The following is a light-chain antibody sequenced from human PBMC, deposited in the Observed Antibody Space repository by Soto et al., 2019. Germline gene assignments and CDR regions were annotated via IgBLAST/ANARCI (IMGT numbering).Light chain of an antibody. CDR1: QSLSSRY. V-gene: IGKV3-20*01. CDR3: QQYSSSPPT. J-gene: IGKJ4*01. CDR2: GAS. Sequence: EIVLTQSPGTLSLSPGDRATPSCRASQSLSSRYLAWYRQKPGQAPRLLIYGASNRATGIPDRFSGSGSGTDFTLTISRLEPGDFAVYYCQQYSSSPPTFGGGTKVEIK.